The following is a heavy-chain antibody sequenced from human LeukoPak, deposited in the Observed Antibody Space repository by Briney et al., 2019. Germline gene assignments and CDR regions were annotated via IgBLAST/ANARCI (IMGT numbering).Heavy chain of an antibody. CDR1: GFTFSSYA. Sequence: PGGSLRLSCAASGFTFSSYAMSWVRQAPGKGLEWVSYISSSGSTIYYADSVKGRFTISRDNAKNSLYLQMNSLRAEDTAVYYCARDRARATYYFDYWGQGTLVTVSS. V-gene: IGHV3-48*04. D-gene: IGHD2-15*01. CDR3: ARDRARATYYFDY. J-gene: IGHJ4*02. CDR2: ISSSGSTI.